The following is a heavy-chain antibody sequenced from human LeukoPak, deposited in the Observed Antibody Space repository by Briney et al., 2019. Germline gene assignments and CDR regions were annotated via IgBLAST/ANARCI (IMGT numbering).Heavy chain of an antibody. CDR1: GGSIGSYY. CDR2: IYYSGSF. J-gene: IGHJ3*02. V-gene: IGHV4-59*01. Sequence: SETLSLTCTVSGGSIGSYYWSWIRQPPGKGLEWIGYIYYSGSFNYNPSLKSRVTISVDTSKNQFSLKLNSVTAADTAVYYCAREGLLCGGDCYRDAFDIWGQGTMVTVSS. D-gene: IGHD2-21*02. CDR3: AREGLLCGGDCYRDAFDI.